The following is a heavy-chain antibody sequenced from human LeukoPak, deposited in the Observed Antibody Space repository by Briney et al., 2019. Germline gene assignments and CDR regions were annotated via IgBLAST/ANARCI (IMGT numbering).Heavy chain of an antibody. CDR3: ARHEWELFDY. V-gene: IGHV4-30-2*01. Sequence: SETLSLTCTVSGGSISSGGYYWSWIRQPPGKGLEWIGYIYHSGSTYYNPSLKSRVTLSVDRSKNQFSLKLSSVTAADTAVYYCARHEWELFDYWGQGTLVTVSS. J-gene: IGHJ4*02. CDR2: IYHSGST. D-gene: IGHD1-26*01. CDR1: GGSISSGGYY.